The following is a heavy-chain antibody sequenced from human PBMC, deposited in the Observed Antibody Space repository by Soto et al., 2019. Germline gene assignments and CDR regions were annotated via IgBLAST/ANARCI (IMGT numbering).Heavy chain of an antibody. D-gene: IGHD3-22*01. V-gene: IGHV1-46*01. J-gene: IGHJ5*02. CDR2: INPSGGST. CDR3: ARDRYREYYDSSVYNWFDP. Sequence: ASVKVSCKASGYTFTSYYMHWVRQAPGQGLEWMGIINPSGGSTSYAQKFQGRVTMTRDTSTSTVYMELSSLRSEDTAVYYCARDRYREYYDSSVYNWFDPWGQGTLVTVSS. CDR1: GYTFTSYY.